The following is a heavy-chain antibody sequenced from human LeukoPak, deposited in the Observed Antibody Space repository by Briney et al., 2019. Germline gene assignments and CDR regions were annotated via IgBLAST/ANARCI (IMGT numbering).Heavy chain of an antibody. D-gene: IGHD2-2*01. V-gene: IGHV3-23*01. CDR3: AKDRVRPETDIVVVPAANRPNRRPYYYYGMDV. J-gene: IGHJ6*02. Sequence: GSLRLSCAASGFXVSNNYMSWVRQAPGKGLEWVSAISGSGGSTYYADSVKGRFTISRDNSKNTLYLQMNSLRAEDTAVYYCAKDRVRPETDIVVVPAANRPNRRPYYYYGMDVWGQGTTVTVSS. CDR1: GFXVSNNY. CDR2: ISGSGGST.